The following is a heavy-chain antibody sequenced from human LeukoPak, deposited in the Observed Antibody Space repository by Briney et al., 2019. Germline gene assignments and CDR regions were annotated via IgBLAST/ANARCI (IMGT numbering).Heavy chain of an antibody. J-gene: IGHJ4*02. V-gene: IGHV4-59*08. CDR2: IYNSGST. Sequence: SETLSLTCTVSGGSISSYYWSWIRQPPGKGLEWVGYIYNSGSTNYNPSLKSRVTISVDTSKNLFSLKLSSVTAADTAVYYCARLDRTGSVDYFDYWGQGFLVTVSS. CDR3: ARLDRTGSVDYFDY. D-gene: IGHD1/OR15-1a*01. CDR1: GGSISSYY.